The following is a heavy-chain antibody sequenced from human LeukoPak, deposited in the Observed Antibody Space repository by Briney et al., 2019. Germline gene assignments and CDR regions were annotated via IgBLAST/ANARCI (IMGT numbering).Heavy chain of an antibody. CDR1: AFTFSSYS. CDR3: ATRKLGNDY. CDR2: IYYTET. J-gene: IGHJ4*02. V-gene: IGHV4-59*01. D-gene: IGHD7-27*01. Sequence: GSLRLSCAASAFTFSSYSMNWIRQSPGKGLEWIGYIYYTETSYNPSLKSRVTISADTSKNQFSLKLYSVTAADTAVYCCATRKLGNDYWGQGTLVTVSS.